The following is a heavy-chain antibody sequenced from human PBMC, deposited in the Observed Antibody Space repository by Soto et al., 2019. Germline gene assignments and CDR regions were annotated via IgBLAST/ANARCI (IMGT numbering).Heavy chain of an antibody. J-gene: IGHJ4*02. Sequence: EVQLLESGGGLVQPGGSLRLSCAASGFTFSSYAMSWVRQAPGKGLEWVSAISGSGGSTYYADSVKGRFTISRDNSKNTLYLQMNSLRAEDTAVYYGAKDRIAAVSSPDYWGQGTLVTVSS. D-gene: IGHD6-6*01. V-gene: IGHV3-23*01. CDR1: GFTFSSYA. CDR2: ISGSGGST. CDR3: AKDRIAAVSSPDY.